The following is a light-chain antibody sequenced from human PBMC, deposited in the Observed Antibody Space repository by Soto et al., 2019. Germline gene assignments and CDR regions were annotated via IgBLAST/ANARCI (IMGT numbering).Light chain of an antibody. J-gene: IGLJ2*01. V-gene: IGLV2-14*01. CDR1: SSDVGGYNY. CDR2: EVT. Sequence: QSALTQPASVSGSPGQSITISCTGTSSDVGGYNYVSWYQHHPGKAPKLMIYEVTNRPSGVSNRFSGSKSGNTASLTISGLQAEDEAYYYCSSYTSSPLVFGGGTKLTVL. CDR3: SSYTSSPLV.